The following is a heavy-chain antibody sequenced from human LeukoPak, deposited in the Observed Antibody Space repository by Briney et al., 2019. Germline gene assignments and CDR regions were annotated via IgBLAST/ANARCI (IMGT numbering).Heavy chain of an antibody. CDR1: GGSFSGYY. Sequence: SETLSLTCAVYGGSFSGYYWSWIRQPPGKGLEWIGEINHSGSTNYNPSLKSRVTISVDTSKNQFSLKLSSVTAADTAVYYCARTGSSWYYFDYWGKGTLVTVSS. V-gene: IGHV4-34*01. CDR2: INHSGST. J-gene: IGHJ4*02. CDR3: ARTGSSWYYFDY. D-gene: IGHD6-13*01.